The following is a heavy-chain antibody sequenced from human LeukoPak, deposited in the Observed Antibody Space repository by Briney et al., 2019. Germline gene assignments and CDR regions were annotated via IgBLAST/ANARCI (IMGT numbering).Heavy chain of an antibody. J-gene: IGHJ6*02. CDR2: IYTSGST. CDR1: GGSISSYY. CDR3: ARDVFHPRGEGLDV. Sequence: KPSETLSLTCTVSGGSISSYYWSWIRQPPGKGLEWIGYIYTSGSTNYNPSLKGRVTISVDTSKNQFSLKLSSVTAADTAVYFCARDVFHPRGEGLDVWGRGTTVTVSS. D-gene: IGHD3-16*01. V-gene: IGHV4-4*09.